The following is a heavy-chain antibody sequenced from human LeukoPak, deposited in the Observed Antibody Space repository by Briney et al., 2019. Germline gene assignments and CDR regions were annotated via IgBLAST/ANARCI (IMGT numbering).Heavy chain of an antibody. CDR1: GYTFTGYY. CDR2: INPNSGGT. CDR3: ARVKGDSGPGYYYYYGMDV. D-gene: IGHD6-13*01. J-gene: IGHJ6*02. V-gene: IGHV1-2*02. Sequence: ASVKVSCKASGYTFTGYYIHWVRQAPGQGLEWMGWINPNSGGTNYVQKFQGRVTMTRDTSISTAYMELRRLRSDDTAVYYCARVKGDSGPGYYYYYGMDVWGQGTTVTVSS.